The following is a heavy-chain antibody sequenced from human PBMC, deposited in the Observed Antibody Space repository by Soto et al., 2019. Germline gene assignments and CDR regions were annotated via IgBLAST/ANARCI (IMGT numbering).Heavy chain of an antibody. D-gene: IGHD6-13*01. V-gene: IGHV3-30*18. CDR2: IASDGKDK. Sequence: GGSLRLSCAASGFTFSNYAIHWVRQAPGKGLEWVAVIASDGKDKRYADSVKGRFTISRDNSKNTVYLQMNSLRGEDTAVYYCAKDGAIAAADYFFDYWGKGSLVTVSS. CDR1: GFTFSNYA. J-gene: IGHJ4*02. CDR3: AKDGAIAAADYFFDY.